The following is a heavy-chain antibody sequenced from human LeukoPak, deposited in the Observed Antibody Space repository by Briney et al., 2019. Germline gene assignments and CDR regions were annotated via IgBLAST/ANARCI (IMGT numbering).Heavy chain of an antibody. CDR2: IYYSGST. CDR3: ARGLGYDILTVDY. V-gene: IGHV4-59*01. CDR1: GGSISSYY. J-gene: IGHJ4*02. D-gene: IGHD3-9*01. Sequence: SETLSLTCTVSGGSISSYYWSWIRQPPGKGLEWIGYIYYSGSTNYNPSLKSRVTISVDTSKNQFSLKLSSVTAADTAVYYCARGLGYDILTVDYWGQGTLVTVSS.